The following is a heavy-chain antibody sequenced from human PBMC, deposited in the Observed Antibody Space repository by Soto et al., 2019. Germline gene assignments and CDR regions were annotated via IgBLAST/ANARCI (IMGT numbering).Heavy chain of an antibody. D-gene: IGHD3-9*01. Sequence: ASVKVSCKASGYTFTGYYMHWVRQAPGQGLEWMGWINPNSGGTNYAQKFQGWVTMTRDTSISTAYMELSRLRSDDTAVYYCARGHILTGYSAFDIWGQGTMVTVSS. J-gene: IGHJ3*02. V-gene: IGHV1-2*04. CDR1: GYTFTGYY. CDR2: INPNSGGT. CDR3: ARGHILTGYSAFDI.